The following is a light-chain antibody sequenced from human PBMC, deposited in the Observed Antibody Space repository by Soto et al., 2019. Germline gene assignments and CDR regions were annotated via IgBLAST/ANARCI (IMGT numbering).Light chain of an antibody. Sequence: QSVLTQPPSASESPGQSVAISCTGTSSDVGGYNYVSWYQQHPGKAPKLMICDVSKRPSGVPDRFSGSKSGNTPSLTVSGLQAEDEADYYCSSYAGTHIVFGTGTKVTVL. CDR1: SSDVGGYNY. CDR2: DVS. J-gene: IGLJ1*01. V-gene: IGLV2-8*01. CDR3: SSYAGTHIV.